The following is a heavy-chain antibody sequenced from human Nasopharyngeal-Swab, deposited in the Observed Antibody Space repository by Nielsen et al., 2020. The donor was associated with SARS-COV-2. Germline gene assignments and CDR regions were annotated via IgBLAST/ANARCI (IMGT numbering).Heavy chain of an antibody. CDR3: ALLSTATRYYYYYMDV. CDR1: GYSFTTYW. CDR2: IDPSDSYT. Sequence: GESLKISCRGSGYSFTTYWINWVRQVPGKGLEWMGMIDPSDSYTNYSPSFQGHVTISADKSINAAYLQWSSLKASDTAIYYCALLSTATRYYYYYMDVWGKGTTVTVSS. J-gene: IGHJ6*03. D-gene: IGHD2-15*01. V-gene: IGHV5-10-1*01.